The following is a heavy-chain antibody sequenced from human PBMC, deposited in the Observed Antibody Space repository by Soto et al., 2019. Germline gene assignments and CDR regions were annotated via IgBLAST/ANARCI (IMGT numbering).Heavy chain of an antibody. J-gene: IGHJ6*02. V-gene: IGHV3-23*01. CDR1: GFTFSSYA. CDR3: AQAMSIFGVVTSPYGMDV. D-gene: IGHD3-3*01. Sequence: GGSLRLSCAASGFTFSSYAMSWVRQAPGKGLEWVSAISGSGGSTYYADSVKGRFTISRDNSKNTLYLQMNSLRAEDTAVYYCAQAMSIFGVVTSPYGMDVWGQGTTVTVSS. CDR2: ISGSGGST.